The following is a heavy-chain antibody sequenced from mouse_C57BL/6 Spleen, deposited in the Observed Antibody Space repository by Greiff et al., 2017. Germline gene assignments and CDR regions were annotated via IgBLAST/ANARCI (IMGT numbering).Heavy chain of an antibody. V-gene: IGHV1-64*01. CDR2: IHPNCGST. Sequence: VQLQQPGAELVKPGASVKLSCKASGYTFTSYWMHWVKQRPGQGLEWIGMIHPNCGSTNYNEKFKSKATLTVDKSSSTAYMQLSSLTSEDSAVDYCARGGSTYYYAMDYWGQGTSVTVAS. CDR3: ARGGSTYYYAMDY. D-gene: IGHD1-1*01. J-gene: IGHJ4*01. CDR1: GYTFTSYW.